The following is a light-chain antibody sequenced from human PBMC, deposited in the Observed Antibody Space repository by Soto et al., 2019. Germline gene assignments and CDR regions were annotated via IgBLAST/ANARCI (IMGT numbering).Light chain of an antibody. Sequence: AIPLTQSPSSLSASVGDRVTITCRASQGISSALVWYQQKPGQAPKLLIYDASSLESGVPSRFSGSGSGTDFTLTISSLQPEDFATYYCQQFNSYPRTFGPGTKVDIK. CDR3: QQFNSYPRT. V-gene: IGKV1-13*02. CDR1: QGISSA. CDR2: DAS. J-gene: IGKJ3*01.